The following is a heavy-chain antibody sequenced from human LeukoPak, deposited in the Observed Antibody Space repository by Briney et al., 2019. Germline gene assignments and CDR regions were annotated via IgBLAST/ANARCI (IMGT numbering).Heavy chain of an antibody. Sequence: GGSLRLSCAVSGFTFSSYSMNWVRQAPGKGLEWVSSISSSSSYIYYADSVKGRFTISRDNAKNSLYLQMNSLRAEDTAVYYCARDRDTSFDIWGQGTMVTVSS. CDR1: GFTFSSYS. J-gene: IGHJ3*02. CDR2: ISSSSSYI. V-gene: IGHV3-21*01. CDR3: ARDRDTSFDI. D-gene: IGHD5-18*01.